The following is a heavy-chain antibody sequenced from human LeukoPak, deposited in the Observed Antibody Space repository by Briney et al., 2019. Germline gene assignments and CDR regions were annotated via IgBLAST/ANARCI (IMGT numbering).Heavy chain of an antibody. J-gene: IGHJ6*03. V-gene: IGHV4-34*01. Sequence: PSETLSLTCAVYGGSFNEYYWTWIRQPPGKGLEWIGEIDNAGSDTYNPSLKSRLTISGDPSKDQFSLHLNSVSAADTAVCYCASVWEPFEYSTSWYRGSYYYYMSVWGKGTAVTVSS. CDR3: ASVWEPFEYSTSWYRGSYYYYMSV. D-gene: IGHD6-13*01. CDR2: IDNAGSD. CDR1: GGSFNEYY.